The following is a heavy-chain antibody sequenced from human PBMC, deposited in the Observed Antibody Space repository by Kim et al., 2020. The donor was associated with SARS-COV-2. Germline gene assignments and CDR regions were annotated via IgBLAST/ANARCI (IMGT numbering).Heavy chain of an antibody. CDR3: ARFRWGTGTLEWFFDL. CDR2: INPNSGGT. D-gene: IGHD1-7*01. Sequence: ASVKVSCKASGYTFSGYDMHWVRQAPGQGLDWMGWINPNSGGTNFAQKFQGRVTMTTDTSTSTAYMELSSLRSDDTAVYYCARFRWGTGTLEWFFDLWGR. CDR1: GYTFSGYD. J-gene: IGHJ2*01. V-gene: IGHV1-2*02.